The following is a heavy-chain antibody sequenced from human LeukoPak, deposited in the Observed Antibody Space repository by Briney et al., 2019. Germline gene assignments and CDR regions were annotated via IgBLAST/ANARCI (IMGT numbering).Heavy chain of an antibody. J-gene: IGHJ6*03. CDR2: LYTSGST. CDR3: ARDHPTPNTGYMDV. D-gene: IGHD1-1*01. CDR1: GGSISSGSYY. V-gene: IGHV4-61*02. Sequence: PSETLSLTCTVSGGSISSGSYYWSWIRQPAGKGLEWIGRLYTSGSTNYNPSLKSRVTISVDTSENQFSLNLNSVTAADTAVYYCARDHPTPNTGYMDVWGKGTTVTVS.